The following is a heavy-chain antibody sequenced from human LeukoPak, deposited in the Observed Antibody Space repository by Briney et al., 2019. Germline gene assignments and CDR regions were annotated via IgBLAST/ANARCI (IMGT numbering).Heavy chain of an antibody. Sequence: GGSLRLSCSASGFTFSDCDMNWSRQAPGEGLEWGSSISGRYSHVYYGDSVKGRFSISRDNAMNSVFLQMNSLGVDDRSVYYCGRALTPLRTASAGDLWGQGTLVTVSS. V-gene: IGHV3-21*01. D-gene: IGHD3-16*01. CDR1: GFTFSDCD. CDR2: ISGRYSHV. J-gene: IGHJ4*02. CDR3: GRALTPLRTASAGDL.